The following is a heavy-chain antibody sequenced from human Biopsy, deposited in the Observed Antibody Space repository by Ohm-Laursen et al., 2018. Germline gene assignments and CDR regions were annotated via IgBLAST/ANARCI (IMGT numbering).Heavy chain of an antibody. CDR1: GYTFAGYY. D-gene: IGHD2-15*01. Sequence: VASVKVSCKPSGYTFAGYYLHWVRQAPGHGLEWMGWINPNSGNANYAQSFQGRLAVTRDTSITTAYMELTSLTSDDTAIYYCARVPAYPSIDGYYGLDLWGQGTTVIVSS. J-gene: IGHJ6*02. V-gene: IGHV1-2*02. CDR3: ARVPAYPSIDGYYGLDL. CDR2: INPNSGNA.